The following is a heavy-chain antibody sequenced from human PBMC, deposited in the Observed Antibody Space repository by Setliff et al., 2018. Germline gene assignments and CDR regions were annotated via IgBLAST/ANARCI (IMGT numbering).Heavy chain of an antibody. CDR3: ARGPRYSGSYYVNY. J-gene: IGHJ4*02. CDR2: IYHSGST. CDR1: GGSISRSSYY. Sequence: SETLSLTCAVYGGSISRSSYYWGWIRQPPGKGLEWIGSIYHSGSTNYNPSLKSRVTISVGTSKNQFSLKLSSVTAADTAVYYCARGPRYSGSYYVNYWGQGTLVTVSS. V-gene: IGHV4-39*07. D-gene: IGHD1-26*01.